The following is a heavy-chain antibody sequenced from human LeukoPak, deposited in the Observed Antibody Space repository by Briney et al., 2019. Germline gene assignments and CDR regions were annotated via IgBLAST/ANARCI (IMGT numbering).Heavy chain of an antibody. CDR1: GGSISSSY. V-gene: IGHV4-59*01. Sequence: SETLPLTCTVSGGSISSSYWSWIRQPPGKGLEGIGYIYYSGSNNYHPSLQSRVTLSVHTSKHQFSLTLSSVTAADTAVYYCAREARGLLWFGETAWGQGTLVTVSS. J-gene: IGHJ5*02. D-gene: IGHD3-10*01. CDR3: AREARGLLWFGETA. CDR2: IYYSGSN.